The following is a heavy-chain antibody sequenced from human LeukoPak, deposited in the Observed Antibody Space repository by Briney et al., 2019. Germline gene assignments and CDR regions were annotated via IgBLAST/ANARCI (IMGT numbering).Heavy chain of an antibody. D-gene: IGHD4-17*01. CDR1: GGSVSSSDYY. CDR2: IYYSGST. Sequence: KPSETLSLTCTVSGGSVSSSDYYWGWIRQPPEKGLEWIGSIYYSGSTYCNPSLKSRVTISVDTSKNQFSLNLSSVTAADTAVYYCARHLTTGGFDYWGQGTLVTVSS. J-gene: IGHJ4*02. V-gene: IGHV4-39*01. CDR3: ARHLTTGGFDY.